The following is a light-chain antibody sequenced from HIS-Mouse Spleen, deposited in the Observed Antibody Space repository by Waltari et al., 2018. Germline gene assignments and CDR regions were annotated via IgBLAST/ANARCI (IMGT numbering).Light chain of an antibody. CDR2: EGS. V-gene: IGLV2-23*01. Sequence: QSALTQPASVSGSPGQSITISCTGTRRDVGRYNLGSWYQQHPGKAPKLLIYEGSKRPSGVSNRFSGSKSGNTASLTISGLQAEDEADYYCCSYAGSSFVVFGGGTKLTVL. CDR3: CSYAGSSFVV. CDR1: RRDVGRYNL. J-gene: IGLJ2*01.